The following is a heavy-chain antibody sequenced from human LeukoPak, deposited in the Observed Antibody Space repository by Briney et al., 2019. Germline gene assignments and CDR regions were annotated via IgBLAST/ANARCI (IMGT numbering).Heavy chain of an antibody. CDR2: IHTSGSS. D-gene: IGHD3-3*01. J-gene: IGHJ6*03. Sequence: PSETLSLTCTVSGGSISSSSYYWGWIRQPAGKGLEWIGRIHTSGSSNYNPSLKSRVTISVDTSKNQFSLKLSSVTAADTAVYYCARERLGTIFGVVDGSNYYYYMDVWGKGTTVTVSS. V-gene: IGHV4-61*02. CDR1: GGSISSSSYY. CDR3: ARERLGTIFGVVDGSNYYYYMDV.